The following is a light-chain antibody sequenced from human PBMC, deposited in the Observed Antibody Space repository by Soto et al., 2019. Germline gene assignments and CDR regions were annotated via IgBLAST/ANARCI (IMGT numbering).Light chain of an antibody. CDR1: ENLSRN. CDR3: QQYDKWPHT. J-gene: IGKJ2*01. CDR2: GAS. V-gene: IGKV3-15*01. Sequence: EMILTQSPATLSVSPGERATLSCRASENLSRNVAWYQQQPGQAPRLLIHGASTRATGISARFSASGSGTDFTLTISSLQSEDFAVYFCQQYDKWPHTFGQGTKLEIK.